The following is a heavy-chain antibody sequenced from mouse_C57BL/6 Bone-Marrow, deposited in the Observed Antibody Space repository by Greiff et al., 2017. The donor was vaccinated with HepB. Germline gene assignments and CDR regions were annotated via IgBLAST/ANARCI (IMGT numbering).Heavy chain of an antibody. CDR3: ARTGYGSSYWFAY. CDR1: GFSLTSYG. Sequence: VQLVESGPGLVQPSQSLSITCTVSGFSLTSYGVHWVRQSPGKGLEWLGVIWSGGSTDYNAAFISRLSISKDNSKSQVFFKMKSLQADDTAIYYCARTGYGSSYWFAYWGQGTLVTVSA. D-gene: IGHD1-1*01. CDR2: IWSGGST. V-gene: IGHV2-2*01. J-gene: IGHJ3*01.